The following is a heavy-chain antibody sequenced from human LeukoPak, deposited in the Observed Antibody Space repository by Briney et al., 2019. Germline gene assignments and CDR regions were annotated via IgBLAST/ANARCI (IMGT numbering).Heavy chain of an antibody. CDR1: GYSFTTYW. Sequence: GESLKISCKGSGYSFTTYWIAWVRQMPGKGLEWMGIIYPGDSDTRYSPSFQGQVTISADKSINTAYLQWSSLKASDTAMYYCARPAADFNSSWGVFDYWGQGTLVTVSS. CDR2: IYPGDSDT. J-gene: IGHJ4*02. V-gene: IGHV5-51*01. CDR3: ARPAADFNSSWGVFDY. D-gene: IGHD6-13*01.